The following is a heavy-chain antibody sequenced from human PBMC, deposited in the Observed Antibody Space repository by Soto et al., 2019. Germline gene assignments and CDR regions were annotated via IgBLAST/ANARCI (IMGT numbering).Heavy chain of an antibody. CDR3: ARDRRPYAPYCSGGSCSGGWFDP. Sequence: SVKVSCKASGGTFSSYAISWVRQAPGQGLEWMGGIVPIFGTANYAQKFQGRVTITADESTSTAYMELSSLRSEDTAVYYCARDRRPYAPYCSGGSCSGGWFDPWGQGTLVTVSS. V-gene: IGHV1-69*13. CDR2: IVPIFGTA. CDR1: GGTFSSYA. D-gene: IGHD2-15*01. J-gene: IGHJ5*02.